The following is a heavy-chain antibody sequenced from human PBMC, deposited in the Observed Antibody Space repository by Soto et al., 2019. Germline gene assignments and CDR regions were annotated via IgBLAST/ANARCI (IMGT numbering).Heavy chain of an antibody. J-gene: IGHJ5*02. V-gene: IGHV4-59*08. CDR1: GGSISRYY. CDR2: IYYSGST. CDR3: ARTIFGVAQNWFDP. D-gene: IGHD3-3*01. Sequence: SETLSLTCTVSGGSISRYYWSWIRQPPGKGLEWIGYIYYSGSTNYNPSLKSRVTISVDTSKNQFSLKLSSVTAADTAVYYCARTIFGVAQNWFDPWGQGTLVTVSS.